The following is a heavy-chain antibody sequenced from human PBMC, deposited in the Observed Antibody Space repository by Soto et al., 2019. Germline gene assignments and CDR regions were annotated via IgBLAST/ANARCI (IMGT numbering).Heavy chain of an antibody. CDR3: ARGRTLWWRAFDY. CDR1: GGSFSGYY. V-gene: IGHV4-34*01. D-gene: IGHD2-21*01. CDR2: INHSGST. Sequence: QVQLQQWGAGLLKPSETLSLTCAVYGGSFSGYYWSWIRQPPGKGLEWIGEINHSGSTNYNPSLKSRVTISVDTSKNQFSLKLSSVTAADTAVYYCARGRTLWWRAFDYWGQGTLVTVSS. J-gene: IGHJ4*02.